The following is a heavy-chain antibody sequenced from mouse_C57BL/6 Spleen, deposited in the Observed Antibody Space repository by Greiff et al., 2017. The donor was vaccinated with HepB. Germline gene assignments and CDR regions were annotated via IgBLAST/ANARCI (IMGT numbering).Heavy chain of an antibody. CDR3: ARWSYYGSSSPYYAMDY. V-gene: IGHV1-22*01. Sequence: VQLQQSGPELVKPGASVKMSCKASGYTFTDYNMHWVKQSHGKSLEWIGYINPNNGGTSYNQKFKGKATLTVNKSSSTAYMELRSLTSEDSAVYYCARWSYYGSSSPYYAMDYWGQGTSVTVSS. CDR2: INPNNGGT. CDR1: GYTFTDYN. D-gene: IGHD1-1*01. J-gene: IGHJ4*01.